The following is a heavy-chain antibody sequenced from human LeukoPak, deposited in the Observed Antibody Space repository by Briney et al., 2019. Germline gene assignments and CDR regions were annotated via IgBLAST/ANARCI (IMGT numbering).Heavy chain of an antibody. D-gene: IGHD5-12*01. Sequence: AGTLSLSSAASGFTCSSYDMSWLRQAPGKGLEWVSGTSGSGGSTYYADSVKGRFSVSRDNSKSTLYLQMNSLRAEDTAVYYCAKGYSGYAWSAFDIWGEGTMVTVSS. CDR2: TSGSGGST. CDR3: AKGYSGYAWSAFDI. J-gene: IGHJ3*02. V-gene: IGHV3-23*01. CDR1: GFTCSSYD.